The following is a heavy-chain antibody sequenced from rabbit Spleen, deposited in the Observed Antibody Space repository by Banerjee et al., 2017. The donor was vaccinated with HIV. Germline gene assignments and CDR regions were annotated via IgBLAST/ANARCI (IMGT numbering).Heavy chain of an antibody. CDR3: ARDLADVIGWNFNL. D-gene: IGHD2-1*01. CDR2: IYGCFTGSS. V-gene: IGHV1S45*01. J-gene: IGHJ4*01. Sequence: QAQLEESGGDLGKPEGSLTLTCTAPGFSFSSSNWMRWARQAPGKGLEWIACIYGCFTGSSHYASWAKGRFTISKTSSTTVTLQMTSLTAADTANYFCARDLADVIGWNFNLWGQGTLVTVS. CDR1: GFSFSSSNW.